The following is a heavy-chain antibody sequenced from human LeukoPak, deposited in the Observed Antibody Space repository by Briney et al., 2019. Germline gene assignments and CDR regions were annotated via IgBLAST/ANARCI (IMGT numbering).Heavy chain of an antibody. Sequence: KSSETLSLTCAVYGGSFSGYYWSWIRQPPGKGLEWIGSIYHSGSTYYNPSLKSRVTISVDTSKNQFSLKLSSVTAADTAVYYCAREGPMPRGVIGGKIDYWGQGTLVTVSS. CDR1: GGSFSGYY. J-gene: IGHJ4*02. D-gene: IGHD3-10*01. CDR2: IYHSGST. V-gene: IGHV4-34*01. CDR3: AREGPMPRGVIGGKIDY.